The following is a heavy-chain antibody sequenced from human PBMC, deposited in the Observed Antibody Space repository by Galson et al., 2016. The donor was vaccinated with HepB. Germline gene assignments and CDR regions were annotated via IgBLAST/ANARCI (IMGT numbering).Heavy chain of an antibody. V-gene: IGHV3-30*04. CDR3: ARAGYCSSASCQYYYYGVDV. J-gene: IGHJ6*02. CDR2: ISYDGSKN. CDR1: GFTFSSYA. Sequence: SLRLSCAASGFTFSSYAMHWVRQAPGKGLEWVAVISYDGSKNYYADSVKGRFTISRDNSKNTLYLQMSSLRAEDTAVYYCARAGYCSSASCQYYYYGVDVWGQGTTVTVSS. D-gene: IGHD2-2*01.